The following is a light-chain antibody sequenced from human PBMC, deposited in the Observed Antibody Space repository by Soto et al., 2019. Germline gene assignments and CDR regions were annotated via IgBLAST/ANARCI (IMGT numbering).Light chain of an antibody. CDR2: KAS. Sequence: DIQMTQSPSTLSASVGDSVSINCRASQSISAWLAWYQQKPGKAPRLLINKASTLEIGVPSRFSGSGSGTEFTLTISSLQPDDVAIYYCQQYNDYSWTFGQGTKVDIK. CDR3: QQYNDYSWT. CDR1: QSISAW. V-gene: IGKV1-5*03. J-gene: IGKJ1*01.